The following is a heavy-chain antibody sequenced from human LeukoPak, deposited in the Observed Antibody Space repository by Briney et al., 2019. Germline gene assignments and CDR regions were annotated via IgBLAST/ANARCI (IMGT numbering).Heavy chain of an antibody. J-gene: IGHJ5*02. CDR3: VSDRCSYCGSTNCYGCGWFDP. V-gene: IGHV3-7*01. CDR1: GFTLSNYR. CDR2: IKQDGSET. D-gene: IGHD2-2*01. Sequence: GGSLRLSCVVSGFTLSNYRMTWVRQAPGKGLEWVASIKQDGSETYYVDSVEGRFTISRDNTNNSVYLQMDGLRAEDTAVYFCVSDRCSYCGSTNCYGCGWFDPWGQGTLVTVSS.